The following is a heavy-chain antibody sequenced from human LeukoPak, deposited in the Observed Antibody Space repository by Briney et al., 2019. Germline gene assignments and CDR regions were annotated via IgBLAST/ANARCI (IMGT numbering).Heavy chain of an antibody. J-gene: IGHJ4*02. D-gene: IGHD6-19*01. Sequence: GASVKVSCKTSGYTLTGYYIHWVRQAPGQGLEWMGRINPNSGDTKYVQKFQGRVTMTRDTSISTAYMDLRRLRSDDTAVYYCATWGSSGWYTFDYWGQGTLVTVSS. CDR3: ATWGSSGWYTFDY. CDR2: INPNSGDT. V-gene: IGHV1-2*06. CDR1: GYTLTGYY.